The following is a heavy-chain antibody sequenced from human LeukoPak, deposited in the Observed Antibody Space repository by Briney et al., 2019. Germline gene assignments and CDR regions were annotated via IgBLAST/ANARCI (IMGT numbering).Heavy chain of an antibody. CDR1: GFTFDDYA. D-gene: IGHD2-15*01. J-gene: IGHJ3*01. CDR2: ISWNSGSI. Sequence: GGSLRLSCAASGFTFDDYAMHWVRQAPGKGLEWVSGISWNSGSIGYADSVKGRFTISRDNVKNMVYLQMSSLTVEDTAVYYCARYCNGDTCDGALDLWGQGTLVTVSS. V-gene: IGHV3-9*01. CDR3: ARYCNGDTCDGALDL.